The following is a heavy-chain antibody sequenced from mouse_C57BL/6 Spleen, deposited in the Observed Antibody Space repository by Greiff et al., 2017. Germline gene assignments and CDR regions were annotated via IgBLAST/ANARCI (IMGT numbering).Heavy chain of an antibody. CDR1: GYAFSSYW. Sequence: VQLQQSGAELVKPGASVKISCKASGYAFSSYWMNWVKQRPGKGLEWIGQIYPGDGDTNYNGKFKGKATLTADKSSSTAYMQLSSLTSEDSAVYFCARGGYYGSSPDYWGQGTTLTVSS. D-gene: IGHD1-1*01. J-gene: IGHJ2*01. V-gene: IGHV1-80*01. CDR3: ARGGYYGSSPDY. CDR2: IYPGDGDT.